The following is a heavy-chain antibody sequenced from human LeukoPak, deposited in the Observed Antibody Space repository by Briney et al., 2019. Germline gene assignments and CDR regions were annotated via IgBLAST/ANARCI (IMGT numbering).Heavy chain of an antibody. CDR2: IWYDGSNK. CDR3: ARDRYCTNGVCQDYYYGMDV. CDR1: GFTFSSYG. D-gene: IGHD2-8*01. Sequence: GGSLRLSCAASGFTFSSYGMHWVRQAPGKGLEWVAVIWYDGSNKYYADSVKGRFTISRDNSKNTLYLQMNSLRAEDTAVYYCARDRYCTNGVCQDYYYGMDVWGQGTLVTVSS. J-gene: IGHJ6*02. V-gene: IGHV3-33*01.